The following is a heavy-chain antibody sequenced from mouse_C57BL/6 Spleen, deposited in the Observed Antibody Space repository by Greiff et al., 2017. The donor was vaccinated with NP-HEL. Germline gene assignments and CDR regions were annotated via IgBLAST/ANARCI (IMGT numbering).Heavy chain of an antibody. CDR2: IDPETGGT. CDR1: GYTFTDYE. Sequence: QVQLKQSGAELVRPGASVTLSCKASGYTFTDYEMHWVKQTPVHGLEWIGAIDPETGGTAYNQKFKGKAILTADKSSSTAYMELRSLTSEDSAVYYCTRYYYGSSDYWGQGTTLTVSS. D-gene: IGHD1-1*01. CDR3: TRYYYGSSDY. V-gene: IGHV1-15*01. J-gene: IGHJ2*01.